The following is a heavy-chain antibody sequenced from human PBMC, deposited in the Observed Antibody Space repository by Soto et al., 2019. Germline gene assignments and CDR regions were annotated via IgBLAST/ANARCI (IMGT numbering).Heavy chain of an antibody. CDR3: AKDWLLWFGEPSFPFDY. CDR2: ISGSGGST. D-gene: IGHD3-10*01. J-gene: IGHJ4*02. CDR1: GFTFSSYA. V-gene: IGHV3-23*01. Sequence: GGSLRLSCAASGFTFSSYAMSWVRQAPXKGLEWVSAISGSGGSTYYADSVKGRFTISRDNSKNTLYLQMNSLRAEDTAVYYCAKDWLLWFGEPSFPFDYWGQGTLDTVYS.